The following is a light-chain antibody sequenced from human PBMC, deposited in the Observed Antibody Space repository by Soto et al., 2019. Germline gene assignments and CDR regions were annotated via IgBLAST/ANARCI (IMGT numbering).Light chain of an antibody. J-gene: IGKJ4*01. Sequence: DLQLTQSPSSLSASVGDRVTIACRVSQGISSYLNWYRPKPGKVPKLRIYTASNLQSGVPSRFNGSGSWTDLTLTISGLEPEDVATHCGQRTYNAPLTFGGGTKVEIK. CDR3: QRTYNAPLT. CDR1: QGISSY. CDR2: TAS. V-gene: IGKV1-27*01.